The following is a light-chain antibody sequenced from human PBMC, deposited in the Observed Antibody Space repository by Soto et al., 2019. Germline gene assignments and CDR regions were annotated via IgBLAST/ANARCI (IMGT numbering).Light chain of an antibody. J-gene: IGKJ5*01. CDR3: QQYYSSIT. V-gene: IGKV4-1*01. CDR2: GAS. Sequence: MALPYSPDSLAVCLGERATIDCKSSQRLLYISNNQNYLGWYPPNPGQPPTLLIYGASTRESGVPDRFSGSGSGTDFTLTISSLQAEDVALYYCQQYYSSITFGQGTRLEI. CDR1: QRLLYISNNQNY.